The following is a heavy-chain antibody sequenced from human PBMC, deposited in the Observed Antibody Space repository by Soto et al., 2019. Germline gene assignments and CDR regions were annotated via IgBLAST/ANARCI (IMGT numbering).Heavy chain of an antibody. CDR1: GGSFSGYH. Sequence: SETLSLTCAVYGGSFSGYHWSWIRQPPGKGLEWIGEINHSGSTNYNPSLKSRVTISVDTSKNQFSLKLSSVTAADTAVYYCAKGADRFGEPYYYYYGMDVWGQGTTVTVSS. CDR2: INHSGST. J-gene: IGHJ6*02. CDR3: AKGADRFGEPYYYYYGMDV. D-gene: IGHD3-10*01. V-gene: IGHV4-34*01.